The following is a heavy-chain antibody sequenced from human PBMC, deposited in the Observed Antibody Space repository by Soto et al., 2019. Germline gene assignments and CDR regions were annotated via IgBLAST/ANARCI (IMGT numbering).Heavy chain of an antibody. Sequence: SLGLSCADSGFTFSSYGMHWVRQAPGKGLEWVAVISYDGSNKYYADSVKGRFTISRDNSKNTLYLQMNSLRAEDTAVYYCAKDDSSGWYPAFYYYDYGMDVWGQGTTVTVSS. CDR1: GFTFSSYG. D-gene: IGHD6-19*01. J-gene: IGHJ6*02. V-gene: IGHV3-30*18. CDR2: ISYDGSNK. CDR3: AKDDSSGWYPAFYYYDYGMDV.